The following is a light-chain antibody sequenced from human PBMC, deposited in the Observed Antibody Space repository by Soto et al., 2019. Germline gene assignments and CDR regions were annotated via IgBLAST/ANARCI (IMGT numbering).Light chain of an antibody. J-gene: IGKJ1*01. CDR3: QQSDSFPRT. CDR2: AAS. V-gene: IGKV1-39*01. CDR1: QSISSY. Sequence: DIQMTQSPSSLSASVGDRVTITCRASQSISSYLNWYQHKPGNAPKLLIYAASSLQTGVPSRFSGSRSGTDFALTISSLHLEDFATYYCQQSDSFPRTFGQGTKVEMK.